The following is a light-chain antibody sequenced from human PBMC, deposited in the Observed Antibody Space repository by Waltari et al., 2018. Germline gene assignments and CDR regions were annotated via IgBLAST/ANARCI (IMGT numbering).Light chain of an antibody. Sequence: QSVLTQPPSASGTPGQRVTISCSGRRSNTGENYVSWYQQFPGAAPKPPLYRSNERHSGVPDRISGSKSGASASLAISGLRSEDEASYYCASWDDSLSGVVFGGGTHLTVL. CDR1: RSNTGENY. CDR2: RSN. CDR3: ASWDDSLSGVV. J-gene: IGLJ7*01. V-gene: IGLV1-47*01.